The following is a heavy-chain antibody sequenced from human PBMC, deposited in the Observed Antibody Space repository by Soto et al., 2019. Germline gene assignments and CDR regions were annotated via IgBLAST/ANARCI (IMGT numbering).Heavy chain of an antibody. Sequence: GGSLRLSCAASGFTFSSYGMHWVRQAPGKGLEWVAVIWYDGSNKYYADSVKGRFTISRDNSKNTLYLQMNSLRAEDTAVYYCARDRYCSGGSCLFMDVWGKGTTVTVSS. D-gene: IGHD2-15*01. CDR2: IWYDGSNK. J-gene: IGHJ6*03. CDR3: ARDRYCSGGSCLFMDV. CDR1: GFTFSSYG. V-gene: IGHV3-33*01.